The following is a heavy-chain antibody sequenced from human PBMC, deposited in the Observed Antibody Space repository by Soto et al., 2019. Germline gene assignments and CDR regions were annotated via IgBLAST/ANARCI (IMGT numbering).Heavy chain of an antibody. CDR1: GYTFTSYG. J-gene: IGHJ4*02. CDR2: ISAYNGNT. D-gene: IGHD3-3*02. Sequence: ASVKVSCKASGYTFTSYGISWVRQAPGQGLEWMGWISAYNGNTKYAQTFQGRVTISADEVTNTVYLELSSLRSEDTAIYYCARDLSSDAILGVVTYYFDNWGQGTLVTVSS. V-gene: IGHV1-18*04. CDR3: ARDLSSDAILGVVTYYFDN.